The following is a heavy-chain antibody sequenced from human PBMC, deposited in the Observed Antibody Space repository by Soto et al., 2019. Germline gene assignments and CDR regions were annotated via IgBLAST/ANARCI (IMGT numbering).Heavy chain of an antibody. CDR2: INAGNGNT. V-gene: IGHV1-3*01. Sequence: GASVKVSCKASGYTFTGYAMHWVRQAPGQRLEWMGWINAGNGNTKYSQKFQGRVTITRDTSASTAYMELSSLRSEDTAVYYCARAVAVPADFEYWGQGTLVTVSS. J-gene: IGHJ4*02. CDR1: GYTFTGYA. D-gene: IGHD6-19*01. CDR3: ARAVAVPADFEY.